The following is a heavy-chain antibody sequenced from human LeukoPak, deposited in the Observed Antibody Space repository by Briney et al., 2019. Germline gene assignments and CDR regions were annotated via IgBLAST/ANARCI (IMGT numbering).Heavy chain of an antibody. CDR2: ISMEGIT. J-gene: IGHJ4*02. V-gene: IGHV3-53*01. CDR1: GVSVNSYF. Sequence: GGSLRLSCAVSGVSVNSYFMGWVRQAPGKGLEWVSLISMEGITHHADSVRGRFTISRDNSKNILYLQMNSLRVDDTAFYYCARGRGGDWGRGALVTVSS. D-gene: IGHD2-15*01. CDR3: ARGRGGD.